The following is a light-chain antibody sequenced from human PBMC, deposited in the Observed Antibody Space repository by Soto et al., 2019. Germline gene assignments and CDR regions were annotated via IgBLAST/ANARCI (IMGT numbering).Light chain of an antibody. CDR3: QQSYSFPRT. CDR1: QSISGY. CDR2: AAS. Sequence: DIQMTQSPSSLSASVGGRVTITCRASQSISGYLNWYLQKPEKAPELLIYAASTLESGVPSRFSGSGSGTDFTLTISSLQSEDFATYYCQQSYSFPRTFGGGTKVEI. J-gene: IGKJ4*01. V-gene: IGKV1-39*01.